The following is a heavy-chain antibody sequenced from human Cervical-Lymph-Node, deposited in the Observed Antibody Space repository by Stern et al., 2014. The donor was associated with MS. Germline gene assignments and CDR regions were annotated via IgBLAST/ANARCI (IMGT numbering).Heavy chain of an antibody. V-gene: IGHV1-3*01. CDR2: INAGNGKT. Sequence: VQLVQSGAEVKKPGASVKVSCKASGYTFTSYSMHWVRQAPGQRLEWMGWINAGNGKTKYSQKFQGRVTITRDTSASTDYMELSSLRSEDTAVYYCARGNDRQYYYYGMDVWGQGTTVTVSS. CDR1: GYTFTSYS. CDR3: ARGNDRQYYYYGMDV. J-gene: IGHJ6*02.